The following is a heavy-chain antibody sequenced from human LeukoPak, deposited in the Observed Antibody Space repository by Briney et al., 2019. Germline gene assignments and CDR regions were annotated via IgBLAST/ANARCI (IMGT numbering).Heavy chain of an antibody. J-gene: IGHJ4*02. Sequence: GGSLRLSCAGSGYTFSNYWMSWVRQAPGKGLEWVANIKEDESEKYYVDSVKGRFTISRDNAKNLLYLQMNSLRAEDTAVYYCARDKEMAAITGSLFDFWGQGTLVTVSS. V-gene: IGHV3-7*01. CDR1: GYTFSNYW. CDR2: IKEDESEK. CDR3: ARDKEMAAITGSLFDF. D-gene: IGHD5-24*01.